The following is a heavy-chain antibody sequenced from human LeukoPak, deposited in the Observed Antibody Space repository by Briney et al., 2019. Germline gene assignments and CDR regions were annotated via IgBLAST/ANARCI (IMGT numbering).Heavy chain of an antibody. J-gene: IGHJ4*02. V-gene: IGHV3-15*01. D-gene: IGHD4-17*01. CDR2: IKSKTEGGTT. Sequence: PGGSLRLSCAASGLTFRIAWMSWVRQAPGKGLEWVGRIKSKTEGGTTGYAAPVKGRFTISRDDSKNTLFLQMNSLKPEDTAVYYCTTADYGDYWGGDIWGQGTQVTVSS. CDR3: TTADYGDYWGGDI. CDR1: GLTFRIAW.